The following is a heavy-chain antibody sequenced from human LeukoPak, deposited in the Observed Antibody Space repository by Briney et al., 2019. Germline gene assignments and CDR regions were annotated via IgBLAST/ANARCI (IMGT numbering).Heavy chain of an antibody. J-gene: IGHJ4*02. Sequence: GGSLRLSCAASGFTVSSHYMNWVRQAPGKGLEWVSSISSSSSYIYYADSVKGRFTISRDNAKNSLYLQMNSLRAEDTAVYYCARGGIAVAGTVVDYWGQGTLVTVSS. CDR3: ARGGIAVAGTVVDY. CDR1: GFTVSSHY. CDR2: ISSSSSYI. V-gene: IGHV3-21*01. D-gene: IGHD6-19*01.